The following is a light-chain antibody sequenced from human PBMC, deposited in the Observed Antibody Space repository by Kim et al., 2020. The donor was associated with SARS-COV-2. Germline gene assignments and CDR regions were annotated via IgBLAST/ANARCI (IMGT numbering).Light chain of an antibody. CDR1: NSDVCDRNS. Sequence: QSALTHPPSASGSPGQSVTISCTGTNSDVCDRNSVSWYQQHPGKAPKLMICEVSKRPSGVPDRFSGSRSGNTASLTVSGLQAEDEADYYCASYAGSNNWVFGGGTRLTVL. V-gene: IGLV2-8*01. CDR2: EVS. J-gene: IGLJ3*02. CDR3: ASYAGSNNWV.